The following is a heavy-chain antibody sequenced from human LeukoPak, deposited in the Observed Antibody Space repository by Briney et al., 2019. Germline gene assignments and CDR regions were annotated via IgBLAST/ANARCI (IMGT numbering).Heavy chain of an antibody. CDR1: GFTFIDYS. J-gene: IGHJ4*02. CDR3: ARLRRNSDRSDFFYYYDH. CDR2: VNTVSSYI. V-gene: IGHV3-21*01. Sequence: GGSLRHSCAASGFTFIDYSMNWVRQAPGKGLEWVASVNTVSSYIYYADSMRGRFTISRDNAKNSLFLQMNSLRAEDTAVYYCARLRRNSDRSDFFYYYDHWCQGSLVTVSS. D-gene: IGHD3-22*01.